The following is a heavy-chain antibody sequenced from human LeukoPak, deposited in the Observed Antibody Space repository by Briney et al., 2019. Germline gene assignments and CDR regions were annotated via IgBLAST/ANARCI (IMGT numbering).Heavy chain of an antibody. CDR1: GFTFSSYA. D-gene: IGHD3-10*01. CDR3: AQDQGYYGSGSYKEFFRH. Sequence: GGSLRLSCAASGFTFSSYAMSWVRQAPGKGLEWVSAISGHGDGTYYADSVKGRFTISRDNSKNTVYLQMNSLRAEDTAVYYCAQDQGYYGSGSYKEFFRHWGQGTLVTVSS. CDR2: ISGHGDGT. V-gene: IGHV3-23*01. J-gene: IGHJ1*01.